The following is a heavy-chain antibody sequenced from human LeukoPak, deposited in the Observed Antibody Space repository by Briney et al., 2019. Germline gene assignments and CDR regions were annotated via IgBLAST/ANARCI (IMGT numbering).Heavy chain of an antibody. D-gene: IGHD2-15*01. CDR2: ISSSSSYI. CDR3: ARVGRGAIGYCSGGSCYYYGMDV. V-gene: IGHV3-21*01. CDR1: GFTFSSYS. Sequence: PGGSLRLSCAASGFTFSSYSMNWVRQAPGKGLEWVSSISSSSSYIYYADSVEGRFTISRDNAKNSLYLQMNSLRAEDTAVYYCARVGRGAIGYCSGGSCYYYGMDVWGQGTTVTVSS. J-gene: IGHJ6*02.